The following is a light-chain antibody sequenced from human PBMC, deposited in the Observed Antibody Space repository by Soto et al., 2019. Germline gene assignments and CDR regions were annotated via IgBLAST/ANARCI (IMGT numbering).Light chain of an antibody. CDR1: SSDVGGYNY. V-gene: IGLV2-14*01. CDR2: EVS. J-gene: IGLJ2*01. CDR3: SSYTSSSTL. Sequence: QSALTQPASVSGSPGQSITISCTGTSSDVGGYNYVSWYQQHPGKAPKLMIYEVSNRPSRVSNRFSGFKSGNTASLTISGLQAEDEADYYCSSYTSSSTLFGGGTKVTVL.